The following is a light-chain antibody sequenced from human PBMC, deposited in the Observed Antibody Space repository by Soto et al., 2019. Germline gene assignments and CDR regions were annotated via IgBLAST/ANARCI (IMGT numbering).Light chain of an antibody. CDR1: SSDVGGYNC. V-gene: IGLV2-11*01. CDR2: DVT. Sequence: QSVLTQPRSVSGSPGQSVTISCTGTSSDVGGYNCVSWYQQHPGKAPQLIIYDVTQRPSGVPDRFSGSKSGNTASLSISGLQAEDAADYYCCSHSASYTFVFGTGTKVTV. CDR3: CSHSASYTFV. J-gene: IGLJ1*01.